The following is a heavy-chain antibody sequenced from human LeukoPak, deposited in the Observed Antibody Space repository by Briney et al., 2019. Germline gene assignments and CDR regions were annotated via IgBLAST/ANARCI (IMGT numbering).Heavy chain of an antibody. V-gene: IGHV4-34*01. CDR3: ARHMHGDYVRLYAYFDL. CDR1: GGSFSGYY. CDR2: INHSGNT. J-gene: IGHJ2*01. D-gene: IGHD4-17*01. Sequence: SETLSLTCAVYGGSFSGYYWSWIRQPPGKGLEWIGEINHSGNTNYNPSLKSRVTISVDTSKNQFSLKLSSVTAADTAVYYCARHMHGDYVRLYAYFDLWGRGTLVTVSS.